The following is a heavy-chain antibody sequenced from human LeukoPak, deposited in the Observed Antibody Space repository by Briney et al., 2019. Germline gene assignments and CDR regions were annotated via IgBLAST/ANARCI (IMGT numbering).Heavy chain of an antibody. D-gene: IGHD2-15*01. J-gene: IGHJ4*02. Sequence: GGSLRLSCAVSGLTFSNAWMSWVRQAPGKGLEWVGRIKSTTVDGTPEYAAPVKGRFTISRDDSKNTVYLQMNSLKTEDTAVYYCTTRYCSGGRCDYWGQGTLVTVSS. CDR1: GLTFSNAW. CDR3: TTRYCSGGRCDY. CDR2: IKSTTVDGTP. V-gene: IGHV3-15*01.